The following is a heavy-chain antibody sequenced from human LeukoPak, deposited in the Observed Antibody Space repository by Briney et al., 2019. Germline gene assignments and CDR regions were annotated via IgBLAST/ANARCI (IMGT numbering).Heavy chain of an antibody. CDR1: GFTFSSYG. CDR3: ARGAAAVPYFDY. V-gene: IGHV3-30*02. J-gene: IGHJ4*02. CDR2: IRYDGSNK. Sequence: PGGSLRLSCAASGFTFSSYGMHWVRQAPGKGLEWVAFIRYDGSNKYYADSVKGRFTISRDNSKNTLYLQMNSLRAEDTAVYFCARGAAAVPYFDYWGQGTLVTVSS. D-gene: IGHD6-13*01.